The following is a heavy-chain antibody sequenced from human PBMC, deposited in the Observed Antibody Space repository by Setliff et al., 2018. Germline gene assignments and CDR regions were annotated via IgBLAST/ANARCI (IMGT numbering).Heavy chain of an antibody. CDR3: TRDFLGATASFDI. Sequence: ASVKVSCKASGFTLTSYPIHWVRQAPGQRLEWMGWINPDNGNRKYSQRFQGRVTITRDTSASTMFLELSTLRSEDTAVYYCTRDFLGATASFDIWGQGTMVTVS. V-gene: IGHV1-3*01. CDR1: GFTLTSYP. D-gene: IGHD3-3*01. CDR2: INPDNGNR. J-gene: IGHJ3*02.